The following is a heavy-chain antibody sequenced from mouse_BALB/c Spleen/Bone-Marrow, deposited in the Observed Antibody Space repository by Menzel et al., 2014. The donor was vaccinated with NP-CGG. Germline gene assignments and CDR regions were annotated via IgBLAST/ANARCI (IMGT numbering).Heavy chain of an antibody. D-gene: IGHD2-14*01. J-gene: IGHJ4*01. CDR3: ARQNYRGAMDY. CDR2: ISNGGGST. V-gene: IGHV5-12*02. CDR1: GFTFSDYY. Sequence: EVKLVESGGGLVQPGGPLKLSCATSGFTFSDYYMYWVRQTPEKRLEWVAYISNGGGSTYYPDTVKGRFTISRDNAKNTLYLQMSRLKSEDTAMYYCARQNYRGAMDYWGQGTSVTVSS.